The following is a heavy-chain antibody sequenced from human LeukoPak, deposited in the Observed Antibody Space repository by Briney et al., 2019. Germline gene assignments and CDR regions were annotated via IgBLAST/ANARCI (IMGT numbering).Heavy chain of an antibody. Sequence: SETLSLTCAVSGGSVSSSKYLWGWIRQPPGKELEWFGSISYSGNTAYNPSLKSRVTLSVDTSKNQFSLKLTSVTAADSAVYYCAGLGVMVLVYQSESWGQGTLVTVSS. CDR2: ISYSGNT. CDR3: AGLGVMVLVYQSES. CDR1: GGSVSSSKYL. D-gene: IGHD2-8*01. J-gene: IGHJ1*01. V-gene: IGHV4-39*07.